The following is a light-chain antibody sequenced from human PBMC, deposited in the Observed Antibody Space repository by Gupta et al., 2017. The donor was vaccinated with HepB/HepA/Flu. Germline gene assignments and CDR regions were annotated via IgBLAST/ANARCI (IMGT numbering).Light chain of an antibody. CDR3: ASYTTTYTPVV. V-gene: IGLV2-14*03. Sequence: QSALTQPASVSGSPGQSITISCTGAGTDVVSWYQEHPGKAPKLIIYDVSSRPSGVSNRFSGSKSGNTASLTISGLQAEDEADYYCASYTTTYTPVVFGTGIKLTVL. CDR1: GTDV. CDR2: DVS. J-gene: IGLJ2*01.